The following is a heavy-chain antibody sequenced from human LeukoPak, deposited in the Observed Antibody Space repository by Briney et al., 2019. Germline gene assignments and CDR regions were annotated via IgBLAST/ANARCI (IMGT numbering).Heavy chain of an antibody. J-gene: IGHJ4*02. CDR2: IHHSGST. Sequence: SETLSLTCGVSGYSISSGYYWGWIRQPPGKGLEWIGSIHHSGSTYYNPSLKSRVTIPVDTFKNQFSLKLRSVTAADTAVYYCARHRSSTSCYTGLDYWGQGTLVTVSS. CDR1: GYSISSGYY. CDR3: ARHRSSTSCYTGLDY. D-gene: IGHD2-2*02. V-gene: IGHV4-38-2*01.